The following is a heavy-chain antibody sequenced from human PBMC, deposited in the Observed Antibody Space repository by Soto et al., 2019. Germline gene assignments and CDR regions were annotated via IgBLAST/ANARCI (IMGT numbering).Heavy chain of an antibody. V-gene: IGHV3-15*01. CDR1: GFTFSNAW. CDR3: STAVSGTAIQGFDH. D-gene: IGHD1-26*01. J-gene: IGHJ5*02. Sequence: PGGSLRLSCAASGFTFSNAWMSWVRQAPGKGLEWVGRIKSKTDGGTTDYAAPVKGRFTISRDDSKNTLYLQMNSLKTEDTAVYYCSTAVSGTAIQGFDHWGQGTLVTVS. CDR2: IKSKTDGGTT.